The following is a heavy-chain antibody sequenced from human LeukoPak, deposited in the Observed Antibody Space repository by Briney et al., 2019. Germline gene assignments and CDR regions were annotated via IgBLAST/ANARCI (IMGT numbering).Heavy chain of an antibody. J-gene: IGHJ4*02. D-gene: IGHD3-22*01. V-gene: IGHV4-59*01. CDR3: ARGGYYDSSGYLFDY. CDR1: GGSISSYY. CDR2: ISHSGGT. Sequence: PSETLSLTCTVSGGSISSYYWSWIRQPPGEGLEWIAYISHSGGTNYNPSLKSRVTISVDTSKNQFSLKLSSVTAADTAVYYCARGGYYDSSGYLFDYWGQGTLVTVSS.